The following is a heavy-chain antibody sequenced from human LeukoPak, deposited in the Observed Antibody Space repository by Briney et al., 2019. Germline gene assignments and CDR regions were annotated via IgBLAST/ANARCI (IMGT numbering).Heavy chain of an antibody. CDR2: IIPIFGTA. J-gene: IGHJ6*02. D-gene: IGHD4-17*01. CDR1: GYTFTGYY. V-gene: IGHV1-69*13. Sequence: GASVKVSCKASGYTFTGYYMHWVRQAPGQGLEWMGGIIPIFGTANYAQKFQGRVTITADESTSTAYMELSSLRSEDTAVYYCARGLHPGGDYGVANYYYGMDVWGQGTTVTVSS. CDR3: ARGLHPGGDYGVANYYYGMDV.